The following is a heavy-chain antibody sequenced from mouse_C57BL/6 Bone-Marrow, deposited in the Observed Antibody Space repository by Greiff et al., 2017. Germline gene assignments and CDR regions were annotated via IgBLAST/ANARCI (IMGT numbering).Heavy chain of an antibody. V-gene: IGHV7-3*01. CDR2: IRNKANGYTT. J-gene: IGHJ2*01. Sequence: EVKLMESGGGLVQPGGSLSLSCAASGFTFTDYYMSWVRQPPGKALEWVGFIRNKANGYTTEYSASVKGRFTISRDNSQSILYLQMNALRAEDSATYYCARSRGNYFDYWGQGTTLTVSS. CDR3: ARSRGNYFDY. CDR1: GFTFTDYY.